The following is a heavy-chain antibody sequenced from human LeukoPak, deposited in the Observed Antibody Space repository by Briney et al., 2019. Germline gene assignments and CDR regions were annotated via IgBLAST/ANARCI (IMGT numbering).Heavy chain of an antibody. CDR3: ARWNYVWEFDY. V-gene: IGHV3-7*05. Sequence: GGSLRLSYAASGFTFNISWMTWVRQAPGKGREGGAHLKQEGTEEYYVDSVKGRLTISRDNAKNSLYLQMNSLRAEDTAVYYCARWNYVWEFDYWGQGTLVSVSS. CDR2: LKQEGTEE. J-gene: IGHJ4*02. D-gene: IGHD1-7*01. CDR1: GFTFNISW.